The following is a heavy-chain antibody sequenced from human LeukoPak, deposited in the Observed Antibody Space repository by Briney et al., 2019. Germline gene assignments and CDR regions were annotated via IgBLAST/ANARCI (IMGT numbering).Heavy chain of an antibody. CDR3: ARELMRVQTYFDY. J-gene: IGHJ4*02. CDR1: GGTFSSYA. V-gene: IGHV1-69*04. Sequence: SVKVSCKASGGTFSSYAISWVRQAPGQGLEWVGRIIPILGIANYAQKFQGRVTITADKSTSTAYMELSSLRSEDTAVYYCARELMRVQTYFDYWGQGTLVTVSS. CDR2: IIPILGIA. D-gene: IGHD1-1*01.